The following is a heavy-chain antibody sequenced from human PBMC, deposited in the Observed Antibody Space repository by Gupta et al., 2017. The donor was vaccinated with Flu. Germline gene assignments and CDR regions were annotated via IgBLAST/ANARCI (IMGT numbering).Heavy chain of an antibody. CDR1: GFPFSDVY. V-gene: IGHV3-11*01. J-gene: IGHJ6*03. CDR2: ISSSGNTI. CDR3: AGCPRTYSFYVDV. D-gene: IGHD1-26*01. Sequence: QVHLVESGGDSVKPGGSLRLSCTASGFPFSDVYLSWIRQVPGKGLEYISYISSSGNTIYYADSVKGRFTISRDNAQNSVILQMNNLGGEDTAMYYCAGCPRTYSFYVDVWGKGTAVTVS.